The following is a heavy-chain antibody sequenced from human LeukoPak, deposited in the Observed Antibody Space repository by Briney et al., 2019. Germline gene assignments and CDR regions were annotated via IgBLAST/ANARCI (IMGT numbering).Heavy chain of an antibody. CDR1: GGTFSSYA. V-gene: IGHV1-69*05. Sequence: GASVKVSCKASGGTFSSYAISWVRQAPGQGLEWMGRIIPIFGTANYAQKFQGRVTITTDESTSTAYMELSSLRSEDTAVYYCARSVYDSSGYYEGRFDYWGQGTLVTVPS. D-gene: IGHD3-22*01. CDR3: ARSVYDSSGYYEGRFDY. J-gene: IGHJ4*02. CDR2: IIPIFGTA.